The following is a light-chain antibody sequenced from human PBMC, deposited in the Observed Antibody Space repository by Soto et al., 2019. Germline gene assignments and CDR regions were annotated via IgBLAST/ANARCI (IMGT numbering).Light chain of an antibody. Sequence: EIVMTQSPATLSVSPGERATLSCRASQSVSSNLAWYQQKPGQAPRLLIYGASTRATGIPARFSGSGSGTEFTLTISSLQSEDFAVYYCQQYNNWPPYTFGHGTKLKIK. V-gene: IGKV3-15*01. CDR2: GAS. J-gene: IGKJ2*01. CDR1: QSVSSN. CDR3: QQYNNWPPYT.